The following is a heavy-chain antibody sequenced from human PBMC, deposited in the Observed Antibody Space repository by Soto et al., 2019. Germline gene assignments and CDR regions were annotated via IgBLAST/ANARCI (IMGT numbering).Heavy chain of an antibody. D-gene: IGHD3-10*01. V-gene: IGHV1-18*01. J-gene: IGHJ6*02. CDR1: GYSFTSYG. CDR2: ISAYNGNT. Sequence: QVQLVQSGAEVKKPGASVKVSCKASGYSFTSYGISWVRQAPGQGLEWMGWISAYNGNTNYAQKLQGRVTITTDTSTSTAYMERRSLRSDDTAVYYWARDNGFGESDVWGQGTTVTVSS. CDR3: ARDNGFGESDV.